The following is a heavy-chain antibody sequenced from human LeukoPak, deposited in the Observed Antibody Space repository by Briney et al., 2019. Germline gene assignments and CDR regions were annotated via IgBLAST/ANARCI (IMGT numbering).Heavy chain of an antibody. CDR1: GFTFSSYA. Sequence: GGSLRLSCAASGFTFSSYAMHWVRQAPGKGLEYVSAISSNGGSTYYANSVKGRFTMSRDNSKNTLYLRMGSLRAEDMAVYYCTTDASSRVDYYYYMDVWGKGTTVTVSS. CDR2: ISSNGGST. V-gene: IGHV3-64*01. CDR3: TTDASSRVDYYYYMDV. D-gene: IGHD6-13*01. J-gene: IGHJ6*03.